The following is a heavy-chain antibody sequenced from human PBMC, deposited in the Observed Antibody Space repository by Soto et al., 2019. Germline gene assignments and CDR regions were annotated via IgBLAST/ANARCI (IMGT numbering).Heavy chain of an antibody. CDR1: GYTFTSYG. CDR3: ARALYSSGWYFFDY. Sequence: ASVKVSCKASGYTFTSYGISWVRQAPGQGLEWMGWISAYNGNTNYAQKLQGRVTITADESTSTAYMELSSLRSEDTAVYYCARALYSSGWYFFDYWGQGTLVTVSS. CDR2: ISAYNGNT. V-gene: IGHV1-18*01. J-gene: IGHJ4*02. D-gene: IGHD6-19*01.